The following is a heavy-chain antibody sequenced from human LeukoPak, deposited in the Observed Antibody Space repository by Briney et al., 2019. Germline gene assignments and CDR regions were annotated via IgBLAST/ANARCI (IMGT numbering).Heavy chain of an antibody. CDR3: AGFYGSGSYYYYYYGMDV. V-gene: IGHV1-69*13. CDR2: IIPIFGTA. D-gene: IGHD3-10*01. J-gene: IGHJ6*02. CDR1: GGTFSSYA. Sequence: SVKVSCKASGGTFSSYAISWARQAPGQGLEWMGGIIPIFGTANYAQKFQGRVTITADESTSTAYMELSSLRSEDTAVYYCAGFYGSGSYYYYYYGMDVWGQGTTVTVSS.